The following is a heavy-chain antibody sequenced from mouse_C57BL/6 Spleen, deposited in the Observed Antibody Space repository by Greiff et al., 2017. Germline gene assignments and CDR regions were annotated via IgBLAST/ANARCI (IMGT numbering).Heavy chain of an antibody. Sequence: QVQLQQSGAELVRPGASVTLSCKASGYTFTDYEMHWVKQTPVHGLEWIGAIDPETGGTAYNQKFKGKAILTADKSSSTAYMELRSLTSEDSAVYYCTRYRCAFDYWGQGTTLTVSS. J-gene: IGHJ2*01. CDR3: TRYRCAFDY. CDR1: GYTFTDYE. V-gene: IGHV1-15*01. CDR2: IDPETGGT.